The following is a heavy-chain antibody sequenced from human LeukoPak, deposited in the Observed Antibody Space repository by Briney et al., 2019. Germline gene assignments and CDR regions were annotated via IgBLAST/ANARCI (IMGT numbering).Heavy chain of an antibody. CDR2: IYYSGST. V-gene: IGHV4-31*03. Sequence: PSETLSLTCTVSGGSINSGGYYWSWIRQHPGKGLEWIGYIYYSGSTYYNPSLKSRVTISVDTSKNQFSLKLSSVTAADTAVYYCARDRIVATIDYYYYYGMDVWGQGTTVTVSS. D-gene: IGHD5-12*01. CDR1: GGSINSGGYY. J-gene: IGHJ6*02. CDR3: ARDRIVATIDYYYYYGMDV.